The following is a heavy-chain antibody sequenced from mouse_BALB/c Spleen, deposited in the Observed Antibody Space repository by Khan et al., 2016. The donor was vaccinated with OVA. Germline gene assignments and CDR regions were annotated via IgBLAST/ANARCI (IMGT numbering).Heavy chain of an antibody. Sequence: QIQLVQSGPELKKPGETVRISCKASGYTFTTAGIQWVQKMPGKGLKWIGWINTHSGVPKYAEDFKGRFAFSLAISVNTAYLQITNLKNEDMATYFCARGGAAYCRNDGGAMEYWGQGTSVTVSS. J-gene: IGHJ4*01. CDR1: GYTFTTAG. D-gene: IGHD2-14*01. V-gene: IGHV9-4*02. CDR2: INTHSGVP. CDR3: ARGGAAYCRNDGGAMEY.